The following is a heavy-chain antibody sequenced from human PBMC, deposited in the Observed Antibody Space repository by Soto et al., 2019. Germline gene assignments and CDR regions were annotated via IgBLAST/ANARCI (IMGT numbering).Heavy chain of an antibody. J-gene: IGHJ3*02. CDR3: AKDLPTVTIFGAPNDAFDI. V-gene: IGHV3-23*01. CDR1: GFTFSSYA. Sequence: PGGSLRLSCAASGFTFSSYAMSWVRQAPGKGLEWVSSISGSGVSTYYPDSVKGRFTISRDNSKNTLYLQMNSLRAEDTAVYYSAKDLPTVTIFGAPNDAFDIWGQGTMVTVSS. CDR2: ISGSGVST. D-gene: IGHD3-3*01.